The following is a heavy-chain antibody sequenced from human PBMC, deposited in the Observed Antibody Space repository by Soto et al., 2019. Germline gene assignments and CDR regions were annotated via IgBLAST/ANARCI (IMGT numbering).Heavy chain of an antibody. Sequence: ASVKVSCKASGYTFTSYGISWVRQAPGQGLEWMGWISAYNGNTNYAQKLQGRVTMTTDTSTSTAYMELRSLRSDDTAVYYCARDDYSISSSGAGSGAYYYYYMDVWGKGTTVTVSS. CDR2: ISAYNGNT. D-gene: IGHD4-4*01. CDR1: GYTFTSYG. V-gene: IGHV1-18*01. J-gene: IGHJ6*03. CDR3: ARDDYSISSSGAGSGAYYYYYMDV.